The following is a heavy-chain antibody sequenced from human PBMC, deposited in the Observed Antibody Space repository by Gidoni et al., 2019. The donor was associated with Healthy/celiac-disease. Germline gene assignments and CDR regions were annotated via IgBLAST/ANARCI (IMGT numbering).Heavy chain of an antibody. Sequence: QVQLQASGPGMVRPSQTLSLPCDVSGGTISGGSYYWGWIRQPAGKGLEWIGRSYTSGSTTYNPSLKSRVTISVDTSKTQFSLTLISVTAADTAVYYCARVDYYDSSDAFDIWGQGTMVTVSS. D-gene: IGHD3-22*01. V-gene: IGHV4-61*02. CDR1: GGTISGGSYY. CDR2: SYTSGST. J-gene: IGHJ3*02. CDR3: ARVDYYDSSDAFDI.